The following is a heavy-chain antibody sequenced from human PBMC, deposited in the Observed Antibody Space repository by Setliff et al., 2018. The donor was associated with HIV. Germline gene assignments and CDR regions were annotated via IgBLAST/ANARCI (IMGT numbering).Heavy chain of an antibody. D-gene: IGHD3-22*01. J-gene: IGHJ4*02. CDR1: GGSFSGYY. V-gene: IGHV4-34*12. CDR3: ARRDSGYKLGASDL. CDR2: IIHSGST. Sequence: NPSETLSLTCAVYGGSFSGYYWSWIRQPPGKGLEWIGEIIHSGSTNYNPSLKSRVTISVDTSKNQFSLKLSSVTAADTAVYYCARRDSGYKLGASDLRGQGTLVTVSS.